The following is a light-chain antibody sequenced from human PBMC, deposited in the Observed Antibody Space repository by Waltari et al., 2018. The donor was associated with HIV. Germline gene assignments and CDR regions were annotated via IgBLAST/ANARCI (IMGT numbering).Light chain of an antibody. CDR2: EDN. J-gene: IGLJ3*02. V-gene: IGLV2-23*01. Sequence: QSALTQPASASGSPGQSITISCTRTSSDVGRYNVVSWYQQHPGKAPKLMIYEDNKRPSGVSNRFSGSKSGNTASLTIAGLQAEDEADYYCCSYTGSTTWVFGGGTKLTVL. CDR1: SSDVGRYNV. CDR3: CSYTGSTTWV.